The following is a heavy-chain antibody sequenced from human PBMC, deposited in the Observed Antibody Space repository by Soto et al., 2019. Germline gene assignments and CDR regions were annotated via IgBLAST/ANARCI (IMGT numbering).Heavy chain of an antibody. CDR1: GYTFTNYG. CDR2: INTYNGNT. J-gene: IGHJ5*02. V-gene: IGHV1-18*01. Sequence: ASVKVCSKASGYTFTNYGISWVRQAPGQGLEWMGWINTYNGNTNHAQKLQGRVTMTTDTSTSTAYMELRSLRSDDTAVYYCARGVGSGTYYNQYNWFDPWGQGTLVTVS. D-gene: IGHD3-10*01. CDR3: ARGVGSGTYYNQYNWFDP.